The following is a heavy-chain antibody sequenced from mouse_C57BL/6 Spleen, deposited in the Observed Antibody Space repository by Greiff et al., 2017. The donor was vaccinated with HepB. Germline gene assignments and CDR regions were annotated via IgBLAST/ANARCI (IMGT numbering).Heavy chain of an antibody. CDR2: ISSGSSTN. Sequence: EVQLVESGGGLVKPGGSLKLSCAASGFTFSDYGMHWVRQAPEQGLEWVAYISSGSSTNYYADTVKGRFTISRDNAKNTLYLQMTRLRSEDTAMYYCARGGGFDYWGQGTTLTVS. V-gene: IGHV5-17*01. J-gene: IGHJ2*01. CDR1: GFTFSDYG. CDR3: ARGGGFDY.